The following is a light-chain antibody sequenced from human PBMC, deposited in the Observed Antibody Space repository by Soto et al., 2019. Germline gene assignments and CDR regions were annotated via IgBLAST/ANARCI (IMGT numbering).Light chain of an antibody. J-gene: IGKJ1*01. V-gene: IGKV3-11*01. CDR1: PSVSSG. CDR2: DAS. CDR3: QQRSNWPWT. Sequence: EIVLTQSPATLSLSPGERATLSCRASPSVSSGLAWYQQKPGQAPRLLIYDASNRATGIPARFSGSGSGTDFTLTISSLEPEDFAVYYCQQRSNWPWTFGQGTKVEIK.